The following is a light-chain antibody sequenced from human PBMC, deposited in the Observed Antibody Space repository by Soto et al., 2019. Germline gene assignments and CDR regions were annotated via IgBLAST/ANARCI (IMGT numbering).Light chain of an antibody. CDR3: QQSGTSPRT. V-gene: IGKV3-20*01. Sequence: EIVLTQSPGTLSLSPGERATLSCRASQSVNNVYLAWYQQKPGQAPRLLIYDVSSRATGIPDRFSRIGPGTDFTLTISRLEPEDFAVYYCQQSGTSPRTFGQGTKLEIK. CDR2: DVS. CDR1: QSVNNVY. J-gene: IGKJ2*01.